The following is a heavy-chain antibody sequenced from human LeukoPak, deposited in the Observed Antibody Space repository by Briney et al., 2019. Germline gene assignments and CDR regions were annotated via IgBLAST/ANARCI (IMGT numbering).Heavy chain of an antibody. Sequence: SETLSLTCTVSGGSISSYYWSWIRQPAGKGLEWIGRIYTSGSTNYNPSLKGRVTMSVDTSKNQFSLKLSSVTAADTAVYYCARESEKGYCSSTSCYSVPYYFDYWGQGTLVTVSS. CDR3: ARESEKGYCSSTSCYSVPYYFDY. CDR2: IYTSGST. V-gene: IGHV4-4*07. D-gene: IGHD2-2*02. CDR1: GGSISSYY. J-gene: IGHJ4*02.